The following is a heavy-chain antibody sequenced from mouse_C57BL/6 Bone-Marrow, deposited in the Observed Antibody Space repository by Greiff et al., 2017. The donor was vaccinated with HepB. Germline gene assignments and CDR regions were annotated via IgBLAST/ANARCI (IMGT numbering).Heavy chain of an antibody. J-gene: IGHJ1*03. Sequence: EVKVVESGGGLVQPGGSLSPSCAASGFTFTDYYMSWVRQPPGKALEWLGFIRNKANGYTTEYSASVKGRFTISRDNSQSILYLQMNALRAEDSATYYCARYTTVVARGYWYFDVWGTGTTVTVSS. D-gene: IGHD1-1*01. V-gene: IGHV7-3*01. CDR3: ARYTTVVARGYWYFDV. CDR1: GFTFTDYY. CDR2: IRNKANGYTT.